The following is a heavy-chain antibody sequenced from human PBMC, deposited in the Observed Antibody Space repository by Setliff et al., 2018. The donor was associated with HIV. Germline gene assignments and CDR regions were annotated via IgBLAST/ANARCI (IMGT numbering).Heavy chain of an antibody. J-gene: IGHJ5*02. CDR3: ARGTAPRPASVLEFLEWLFPNWFDP. CDR2: MNPNNGNT. V-gene: IGHV1-8*02. D-gene: IGHD3-3*02. Sequence: GASVKVSCKASGYNFTDYDINWVRQATGQGLEWMGWMNPNNGNTGYAEKFQVRVTMTRDTSISTAYMELSSLRSDDTAVYYCARGTAPRPASVLEFLEWLFPNWFDPWGQGTLVTVSS. CDR1: GYNFTDYD.